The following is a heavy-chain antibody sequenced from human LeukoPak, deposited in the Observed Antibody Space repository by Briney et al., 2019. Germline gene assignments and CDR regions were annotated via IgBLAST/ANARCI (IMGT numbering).Heavy chain of an antibody. CDR2: FDPEDGET. CDR1: GGTFSSYA. J-gene: IGHJ4*02. V-gene: IGHV1-24*01. CDR3: ATVSRYDTYYFDY. D-gene: IGHD3-22*01. Sequence: ASVKVSCKASGGTFSSYAISWVRQAPGKGLEWMGGFDPEDGETIYAQKFQGRVTMTEDTSTDTAYMELSSLRSEDTAVYYCATVSRYDTYYFDYWGQGTLVTVSS.